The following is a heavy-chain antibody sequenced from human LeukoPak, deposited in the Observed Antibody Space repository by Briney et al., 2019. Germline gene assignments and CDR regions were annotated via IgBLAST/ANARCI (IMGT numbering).Heavy chain of an antibody. V-gene: IGHV3-15*01. CDR1: GFTFSNAW. Sequence: GGSLRLSCAASGFTFSNAWMSWVRQAPGKGLEWVGRIKSKTDGGTTDYAAPVKGRFTISRDDSKNTLYLQMNSLKTEDTAVYYCSSDFYGGDIVDYWGQGTLVTVSS. CDR2: IKSKTDGGTT. CDR3: SSDFYGGDIVDY. D-gene: IGHD4-23*01. J-gene: IGHJ4*02.